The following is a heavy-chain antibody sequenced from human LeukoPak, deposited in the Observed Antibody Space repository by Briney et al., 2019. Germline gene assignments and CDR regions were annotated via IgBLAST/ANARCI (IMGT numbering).Heavy chain of an antibody. V-gene: IGHV3-23*01. CDR2: SSGSGGST. D-gene: IGHD3-3*01. CDR3: AKVYTIFGVVIHLYYYYMDV. J-gene: IGHJ6*03. CDR1: GFTFSSYA. Sequence: PGGSLRLSCAASGFTFSSYAMSWVRQAPGKGLEWVSASSGSGGSTYYADSVKGRFTISRDNSKNTLYLQMNSLRAEDTAVYYCAKVYTIFGVVIHLYYYYMDVWGKGTTVTVSS.